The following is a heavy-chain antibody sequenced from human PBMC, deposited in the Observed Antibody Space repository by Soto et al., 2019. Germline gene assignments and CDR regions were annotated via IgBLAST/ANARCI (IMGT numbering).Heavy chain of an antibody. D-gene: IGHD6-6*01. CDR2: IYYSGST. Sequence: SETLSLTCTVSGGSISSGGYYWSWIRQHPGKVLEWIGYIYYSGSTYYNPSLKSRVTISVDTPNNQFSLQLSSVTAAQTAVYSCARVCSSFYYYYYYGMDVWGQGTTVNLCS. CDR1: GGSISSGGYY. CDR3: ARVCSSFYYYYYYGMDV. J-gene: IGHJ6*02. V-gene: IGHV4-31*03.